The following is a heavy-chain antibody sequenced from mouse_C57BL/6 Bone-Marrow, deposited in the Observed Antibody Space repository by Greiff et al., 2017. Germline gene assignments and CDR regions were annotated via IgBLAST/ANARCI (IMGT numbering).Heavy chain of an antibody. CDR3: ARDPGYYAMDY. CDR2: ISDGDSYT. J-gene: IGHJ4*01. V-gene: IGHV5-4*01. CDR1: GFTFSSYA. Sequence: EVHLVESGGGLVKPGGSLKLSCAASGFTFSSYAMSWVRQTPEKRLEWVATISDGDSYTYSPDNVKGRFTISRDNAKNNLYLQMSQLKSEDTAMYYCARDPGYYAMDYWGQGTSVTVSS.